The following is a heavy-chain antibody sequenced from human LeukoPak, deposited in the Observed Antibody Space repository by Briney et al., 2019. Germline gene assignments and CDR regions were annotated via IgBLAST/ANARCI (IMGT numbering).Heavy chain of an antibody. V-gene: IGHV3-23*01. CDR1: GFTFSSYA. D-gene: IGHD1-26*01. CDR3: AKRFGGSYGHFGY. Sequence: GGSLRLSCAASGFTFSSYAMGWVRQAPGKGLEWVSAISGSGGGTYYADSVEGRFTISRDNSKNTLYLQMNSLRAEDTAVYYCAKRFGGSYGHFGYWGQGTLVTVSS. J-gene: IGHJ4*02. CDR2: ISGSGGGT.